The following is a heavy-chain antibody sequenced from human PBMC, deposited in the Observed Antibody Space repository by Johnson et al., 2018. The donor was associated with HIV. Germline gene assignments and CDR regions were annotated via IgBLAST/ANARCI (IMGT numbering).Heavy chain of an antibody. D-gene: IGHD3-16*01. V-gene: IGHV3-30*02. CDR3: AKEKDYGAFDI. J-gene: IGHJ3*02. CDR1: GFIFSTYG. CDR2: IRYDGSNE. Sequence: QVQLVESGGGVVQPGGSLRLSCVASGFIFSTYGMHWVRQAPGKGLEWLAFIRYDGSNEYYVDSAKGRFTISRDNSKNTLYLQLNSLRAEDTAMYYCAKEKDYGAFDIWGQGTMVTVSS.